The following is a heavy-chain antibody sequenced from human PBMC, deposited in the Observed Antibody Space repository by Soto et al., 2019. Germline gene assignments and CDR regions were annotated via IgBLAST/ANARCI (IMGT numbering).Heavy chain of an antibody. CDR3: AKVGGFDYDILTGSDSGYYFDY. J-gene: IGHJ4*02. D-gene: IGHD3-9*01. CDR1: GFTLSSYS. V-gene: IGHV3-30*18. Sequence: GGAPRLSFSPPGFTLSSYSIHWVRPAPGKGLGRGAVISYDGSNKYYADSVKGRFTISRDNSKNTLYLQMNSLRAEDTAVYYCAKVGGFDYDILTGSDSGYYFDYWGQGTLVTVSS. CDR2: ISYDGSNK.